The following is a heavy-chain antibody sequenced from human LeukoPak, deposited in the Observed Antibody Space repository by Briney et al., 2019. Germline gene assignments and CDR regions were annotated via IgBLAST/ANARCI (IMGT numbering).Heavy chain of an antibody. D-gene: IGHD4-17*01. V-gene: IGHV3-21*01. Sequence: GGSLRLSCAASGFTFSSYSMNWLRQAPGKGLEWVSSISSSSSYIYYADSVKGRFTISRDNAKNSLYLQMNSLRAEDTAVYYCARDLKTTVTTNFDYWGQGTLVTVSS. CDR3: ARDLKTTVTTNFDY. CDR2: ISSSSSYI. CDR1: GFTFSSYS. J-gene: IGHJ4*02.